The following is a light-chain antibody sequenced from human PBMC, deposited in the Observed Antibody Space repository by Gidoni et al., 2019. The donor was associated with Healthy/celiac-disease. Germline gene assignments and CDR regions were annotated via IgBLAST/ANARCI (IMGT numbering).Light chain of an antibody. CDR1: QSVSSY. CDR2: DAS. CDR3: QQRSNGPPVT. Sequence: IALTQSPATLSLSPGERATLSCRASQSVSSYLAWYQQKPGQAPRLLIYDASNRATGIPARFSGSGSGTDFTLTISSLEPEDFAVYYCQQRSNGPPVTFGQGTRLEIK. J-gene: IGKJ5*01. V-gene: IGKV3-11*01.